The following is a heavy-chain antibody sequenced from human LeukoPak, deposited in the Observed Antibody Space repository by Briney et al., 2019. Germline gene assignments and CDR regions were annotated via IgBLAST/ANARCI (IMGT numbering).Heavy chain of an antibody. CDR3: ARESPVAAVGRSWFDP. CDR2: ISGSGGST. CDR1: GFTFSSYA. V-gene: IGHV3-23*01. Sequence: GGSLRLSCATSGFTFSSYAMSWVRHAPGKGLEWVSAISGSGGSTYYADSVKGRLTISRDNSKNTVYLQMNSLRDDDTAVYFCARESPVAAVGRSWFDPWGQGTLVTVSS. J-gene: IGHJ5*02. D-gene: IGHD6-13*01.